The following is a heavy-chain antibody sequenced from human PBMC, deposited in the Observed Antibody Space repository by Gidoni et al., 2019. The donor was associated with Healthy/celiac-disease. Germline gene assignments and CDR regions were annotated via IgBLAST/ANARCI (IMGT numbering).Heavy chain of an antibody. J-gene: IGHJ4*02. D-gene: IGHD2-15*01. CDR2: TYYRSKWYN. CDR3: AKGYCSGGSCYGPFYDY. V-gene: IGHV6-1*01. Sequence: QVQLQQSGPGLVKPSQTLSLTRAISGDSVSSNSAAWNWIRQSPSRGLEWMGRTYYRSKWYNDYAVSVKSRITINPDTSKNQFSLQLNSVTPEDTAVYYCAKGYCSGGSCYGPFYDYWGQGTLVTVSS. CDR1: GDSVSSNSAA.